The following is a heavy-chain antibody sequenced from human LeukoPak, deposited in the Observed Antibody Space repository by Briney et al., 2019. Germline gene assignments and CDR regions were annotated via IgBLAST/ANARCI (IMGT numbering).Heavy chain of an antibody. CDR3: ARCSGGSCYG. Sequence: GGSLRLSCAASGFTFSSYEMNWVRQAPGKGLEWVSAISGSGGSTYYADSVRGRFTISRDNSKSTLSLQMNSLRAEDTAVYYCARCSGGSCYGWGQGTLVTVSS. D-gene: IGHD2-15*01. V-gene: IGHV3-23*01. CDR2: ISGSGGST. CDR1: GFTFSSYE. J-gene: IGHJ4*02.